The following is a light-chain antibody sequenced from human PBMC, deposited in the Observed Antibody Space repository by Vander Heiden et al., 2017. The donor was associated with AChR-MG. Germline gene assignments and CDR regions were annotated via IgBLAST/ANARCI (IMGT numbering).Light chain of an antibody. CDR3: SSYTGSSTWV. V-gene: IGLV2-14*03. Sequence: QSALTQPASVSGSPGQSVAISCTGTSNDVGGYNYVPWYQHHPGKAPKVIIFDVSMRPSGVSNRFSGSKSGNTASLTISGLQAEDEADYYCSSYTGSSTWVFGGGTKVTVL. J-gene: IGLJ3*02. CDR1: SNDVGGYNY. CDR2: DVS.